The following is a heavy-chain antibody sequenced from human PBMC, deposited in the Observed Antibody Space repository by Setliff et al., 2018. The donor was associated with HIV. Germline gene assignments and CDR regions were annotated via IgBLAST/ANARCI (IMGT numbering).Heavy chain of an antibody. Sequence: LRLSCAASGFTFSSYGMHWVRQAPGKGLEWVAFIRYDGSNKYYADSVKGRFTISRDNSKNTLYLQMNSLRAEDTAVYYCAKDLVYYDSSGDLDNWGQGTLVTVSS. V-gene: IGHV3-30*02. D-gene: IGHD3-22*01. CDR2: IRYDGSNK. CDR1: GFTFSSYG. CDR3: AKDLVYYDSSGDLDN. J-gene: IGHJ4*02.